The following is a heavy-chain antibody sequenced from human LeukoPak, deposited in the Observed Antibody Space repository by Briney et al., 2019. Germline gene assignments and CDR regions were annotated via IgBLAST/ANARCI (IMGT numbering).Heavy chain of an antibody. CDR2: INPNSGGT. CDR3: ARAGKLLWFGELFPSHNWFDP. V-gene: IGHV1-2*04. D-gene: IGHD3-10*01. Sequence: ASVKVSCKASGYTFTGYYMHWVRQAPGQGLEWMGWINPNSGGTNYAQKFQGWVTMTRDTSISTAYMELSRLRSDDTAVYYCARAGKLLWFGELFPSHNWFDPWGQGTLATVSS. J-gene: IGHJ5*02. CDR1: GYTFTGYY.